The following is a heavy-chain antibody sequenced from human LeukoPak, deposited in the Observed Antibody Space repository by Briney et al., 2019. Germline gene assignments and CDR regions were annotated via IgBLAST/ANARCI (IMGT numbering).Heavy chain of an antibody. Sequence: ASVKVSCKASGYTFTSYGISWVRQAPGQGLEWMGWISAYNGNTNYAQKLQGRVTMTTDTSTSTAYMELSSLRSEDTAVYYCARSLRGWTPGKIAAAGPFDYWGQGTLVTVSS. CDR1: GYTFTSYG. V-gene: IGHV1-18*01. CDR2: ISAYNGNT. D-gene: IGHD6-13*01. J-gene: IGHJ4*02. CDR3: ARSLRGWTPGKIAAAGPFDY.